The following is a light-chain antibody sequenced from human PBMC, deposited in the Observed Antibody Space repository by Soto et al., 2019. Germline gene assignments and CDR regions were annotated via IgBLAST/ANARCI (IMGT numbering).Light chain of an antibody. CDR1: QSISSY. J-gene: IGKJ1*01. CDR2: AAS. Sequence: IQMPQSPFSLSAPVGDRVPITCRASQSISSYLNWYQQKPGKAPKLLIYAASSLQSGVPSRFSGSGSGTDFTLTISSLQPEDFATYYCQQSYSTPVFGQGTKVDIK. CDR3: QQSYSTPV. V-gene: IGKV1-39*01.